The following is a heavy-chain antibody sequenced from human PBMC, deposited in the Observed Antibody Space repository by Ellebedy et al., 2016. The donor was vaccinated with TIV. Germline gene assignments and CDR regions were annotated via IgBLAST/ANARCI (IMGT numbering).Heavy chain of an antibody. J-gene: IGHJ4*02. CDR2: IYYSGST. V-gene: IGHV4-59*11. CDR1: GGSIRSHY. CDR3: GRVSYATYYDSSGPIDY. D-gene: IGHD3-22*01. Sequence: MPGGSLRLSCTVSGGSIRSHYWSWVRQPPGKGLEWIGYIYYSGSTTYNPSLKGRAAISEDTSKNQFSLKLSSVTAADTAVYYCGRVSYATYYDSSGPIDYWGQGTLVTVSS.